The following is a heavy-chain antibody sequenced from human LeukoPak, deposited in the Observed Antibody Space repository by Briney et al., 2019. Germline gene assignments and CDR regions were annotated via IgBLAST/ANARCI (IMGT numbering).Heavy chain of an antibody. CDR1: GYTLTELS. D-gene: IGHD1-26*01. CDR3: ATGPVSGSYYRQELGFDY. CDR2: FDPEDGET. V-gene: IGHV1-24*01. J-gene: IGHJ4*02. Sequence: ASVKVSCKVSGYTLTELSMHWVRQAPGKGLEWMGGFDPEDGETIYAQKFQGRVTMTEDTSTDAAYMELSSLRSQDTAVYYCATGPVSGSYYRQELGFDYWGQGTLVTVSS.